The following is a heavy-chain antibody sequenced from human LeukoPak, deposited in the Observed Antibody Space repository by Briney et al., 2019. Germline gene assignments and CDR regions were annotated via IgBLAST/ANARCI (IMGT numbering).Heavy chain of an antibody. CDR2: ITHRGYT. CDR1: NMSFTAYQ. Sequence: SETLSLTCGVYNMSFTAYQWNWIRQSPGKGLEWIGEITHRGYTDYNPSLKSRVTLSVDTSKNHVSLRLNSVTAADTAVYYCARQLGGVVSLDYWGQGTLVTVSS. CDR3: ARQLGGVVSLDY. D-gene: IGHD1-1*01. V-gene: IGHV4-34*01. J-gene: IGHJ4*02.